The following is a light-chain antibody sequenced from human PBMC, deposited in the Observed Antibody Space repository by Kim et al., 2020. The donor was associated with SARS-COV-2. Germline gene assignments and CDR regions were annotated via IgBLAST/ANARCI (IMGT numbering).Light chain of an antibody. Sequence: SYELTRPPSVSVSPGQTASITCSGDKLGDKYACWYQQKPGQSPLLVIYQDNKRPSGIPERFSGSNSGNTATLTISGTQAMDEADYYCQAWDSSTGVFGGG. CDR2: QDN. V-gene: IGLV3-1*01. J-gene: IGLJ2*01. CDR1: KLGDKY. CDR3: QAWDSSTGV.